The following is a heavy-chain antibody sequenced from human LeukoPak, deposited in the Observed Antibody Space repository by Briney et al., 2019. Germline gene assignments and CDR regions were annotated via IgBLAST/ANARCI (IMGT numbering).Heavy chain of an antibody. CDR1: GFTFSSYS. D-gene: IGHD3-22*01. CDR2: ISSSSSYI. Sequence: GGSLRLSCAASGFTFSSYSMNWVRQAPGKGLEWVSSISSSSSYIYYADSVKGRFTISRDNAKNSLYLQMNSLRAEDTAVYYCARVAIVVVTPYGMDVWGQGTTVTVSS. CDR3: ARVAIVVVTPYGMDV. V-gene: IGHV3-21*01. J-gene: IGHJ6*02.